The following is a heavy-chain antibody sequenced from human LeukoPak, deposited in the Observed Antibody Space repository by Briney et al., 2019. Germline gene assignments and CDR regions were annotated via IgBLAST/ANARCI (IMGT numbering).Heavy chain of an antibody. CDR1: GYTFTGYY. CDR3: ARSQIHDY. V-gene: IGHV1-2*02. Sequence: ATVKVSCKASGYTFTGYYMHWVRQAPGQGLEWMGWINPNSGDTKYAQNFQGRVTMTRDTSIITAYMELSSLRSDDTAVYYCARSQIHDYWGQGTLVTVSS. J-gene: IGHJ4*02. CDR2: INPNSGDT.